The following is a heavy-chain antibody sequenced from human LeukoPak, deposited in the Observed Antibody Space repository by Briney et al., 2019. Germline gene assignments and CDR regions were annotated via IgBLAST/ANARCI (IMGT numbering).Heavy chain of an antibody. J-gene: IGHJ3*02. CDR2: IIPIFGTA. CDR1: GGTFSSYA. CDR3: ARGGGYCSSTSCPHAFDI. Sequence: GASVKVSCKASGGTFSSYAISWVRQAPGQGLEWMGGIIPIFGTANYAQKFQGRVTITTDESTSTAYMELSSLRSEDTAVYYCARGGGYCSSTSCPHAFDIWGQGTMVTVSS. V-gene: IGHV1-69*05. D-gene: IGHD2-2*01.